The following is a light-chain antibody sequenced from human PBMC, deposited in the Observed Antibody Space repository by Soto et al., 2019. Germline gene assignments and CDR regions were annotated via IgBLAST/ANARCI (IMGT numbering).Light chain of an antibody. CDR2: EVS. J-gene: IGLJ1*01. CDR1: SSDVGGYNY. Sequence: QSALAQPASVSGSPGQSITISCTGTSSDVGGYNYVSWYQQHPGKAPKLMIYEVSNRPSGVSNRFSGSKSGNTASLTISGLQAEDEADYYCNSHTSSSTTVFGTGTKVTVL. V-gene: IGLV2-14*01. CDR3: NSHTSSSTTV.